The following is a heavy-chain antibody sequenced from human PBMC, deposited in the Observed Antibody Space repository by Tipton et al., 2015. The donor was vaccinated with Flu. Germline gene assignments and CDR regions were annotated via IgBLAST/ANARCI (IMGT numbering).Heavy chain of an antibody. CDR1: GGSITSHY. CDR2: IHRTGGT. D-gene: IGHD4-11*01. Sequence: TLSLTCTVSGGSITSHYWSWIRQSPEKGLQWIGSIHRTGGTHYNPSLSSRVTIAVDTSKNQFYLRLTSVTAADTAVYYCARRDYSNYVSEPKNWFDPWGQGTLVAVSS. CDR3: ARRDYSNYVSEPKNWFDP. J-gene: IGHJ5*02. V-gene: IGHV4-4*09.